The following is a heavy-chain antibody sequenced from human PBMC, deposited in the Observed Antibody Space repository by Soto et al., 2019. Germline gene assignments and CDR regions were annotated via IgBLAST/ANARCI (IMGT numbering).Heavy chain of an antibody. D-gene: IGHD6-13*01. CDR2: ISAYNGNT. CDR3: ARERRGRSWSTEFDY. J-gene: IGHJ4*02. CDR1: GYTFTSYG. Sequence: QVQLVQSGAEVKKPGASVKVSCKASGYTFTSYGISWVRQAPGQGLEWMGWISAYNGNTNYAQKLKSRVTMTTETSTSTANMELRSLRSDDTAVYYCARERRGRSWSTEFDYWGQGTLVTDSS. V-gene: IGHV1-18*01.